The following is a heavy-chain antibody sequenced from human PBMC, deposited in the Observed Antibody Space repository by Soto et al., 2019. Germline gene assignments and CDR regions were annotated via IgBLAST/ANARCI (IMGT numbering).Heavy chain of an antibody. V-gene: IGHV1-18*01. CDR1: GYTFTNYG. CDR3: TRHRLTFTTSLIFDF. Sequence: QVQLVQSGAEVKKPGASVKVSCKASGYTFTNYGIAWVRQAPGQGLEWMGWISPYSGKTDYRQNLQGRVTMTADTSTTTAYMELRSLRSDDTAVYYCTRHRLTFTTSLIFDFWGQGTLVTVPS. D-gene: IGHD2-2*01. CDR2: ISPYSGKT. J-gene: IGHJ4*02.